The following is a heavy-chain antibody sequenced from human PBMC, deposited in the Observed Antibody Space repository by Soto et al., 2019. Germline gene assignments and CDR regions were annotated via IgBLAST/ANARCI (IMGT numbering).Heavy chain of an antibody. Sequence: QVQLQLWGAGLLKSSETLSLTCAVYGGSFSGYYWSWIRQPPGKGLEWIGKINHSGTTNYNPSLESRVTISRDTSKTQVSLRLSSVTAADTAMYYCARDYGDYESYWGQGALVTVSS. CDR3: ARDYGDYESY. CDR2: INHSGTT. CDR1: GGSFSGYY. D-gene: IGHD4-17*01. V-gene: IGHV4-34*01. J-gene: IGHJ4*02.